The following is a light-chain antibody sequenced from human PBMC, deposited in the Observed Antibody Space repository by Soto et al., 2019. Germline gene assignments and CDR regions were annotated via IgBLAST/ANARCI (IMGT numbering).Light chain of an antibody. CDR1: QSLAHSNGYTY. J-gene: IGKJ1*01. CDR2: EVS. CDR3: MQATHFPRT. Sequence: DTVMTQTPLSSPVTLGQPASISCRSSQSLAHSNGYTYLSWLHQRPGQPPRLLIYEVSNRLSGVPDRFSGSGAGTDFTLKISRVEAEDVGLYFCMQATHFPRTFGQGTKVEI. V-gene: IGKV2-24*01.